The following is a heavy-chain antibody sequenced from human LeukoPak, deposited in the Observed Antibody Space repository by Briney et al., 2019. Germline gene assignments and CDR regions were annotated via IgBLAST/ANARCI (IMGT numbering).Heavy chain of an antibody. V-gene: IGHV3-23*01. CDR3: AKWRKEDIVVVPAAEGMDV. J-gene: IGHJ6*02. D-gene: IGHD2-2*01. CDR1: GFPFSNYA. CDR2: ISGSGGST. Sequence: PGGSLRLSCEASGFPFSNYAMSWVRQAPGKGLEWVSAISGSGGSTYYADSVKGRFTISRDNSKNTLYLQMNSLRAEDTAVYYCAKWRKEDIVVVPAAEGMDVWGQGTTVTVSS.